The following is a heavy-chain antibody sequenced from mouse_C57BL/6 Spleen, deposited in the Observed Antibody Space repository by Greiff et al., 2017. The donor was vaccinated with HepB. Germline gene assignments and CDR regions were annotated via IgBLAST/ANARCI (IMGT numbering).Heavy chain of an antibody. CDR3: ARNYPITTVVATDAMDY. Sequence: VKLMESGPGLVAPSQSLSITCTVSGFSLTSYAISWVRQPPGKGLEWLGVIWTGGGTNYNSALKSRLSISKDNSKSQVFLKMNSLQTDDTARYYCARNYPITTVVATDAMDYWGQGTSVTVSS. V-gene: IGHV2-9-1*01. D-gene: IGHD1-1*01. CDR2: IWTGGGT. J-gene: IGHJ4*01. CDR1: GFSLTSYA.